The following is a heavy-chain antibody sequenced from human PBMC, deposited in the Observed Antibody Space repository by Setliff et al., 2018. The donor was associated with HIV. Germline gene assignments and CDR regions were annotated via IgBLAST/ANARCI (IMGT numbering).Heavy chain of an antibody. D-gene: IGHD3-22*01. J-gene: IGHJ4*02. CDR2: IIPIFGTA. Sequence: ASVKVSCKASGGTFSSYVISWVRQAPGQGLEWMGGIIPIFGTANYAQKFQGRVTITTDTSTSTAYMELRSLRSDDTAMYYCARNYYDRSGHHPDYWGQGTLVTVSS. CDR1: GGTFSSYV. V-gene: IGHV1-69*05. CDR3: ARNYYDRSGHHPDY.